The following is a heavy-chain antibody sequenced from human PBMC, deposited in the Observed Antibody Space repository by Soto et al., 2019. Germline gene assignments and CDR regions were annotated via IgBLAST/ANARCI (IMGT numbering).Heavy chain of an antibody. V-gene: IGHV3-30-3*01. CDR2: ISYDGSNQ. J-gene: IGHJ4*02. CDR3: ARYSGHGIDDPVY. D-gene: IGHD1-26*01. CDR1: GFTFSSYA. Sequence: PGGSLRLSCAASGFTFSSYAMHWVRQAPGKGLEWVAVISYDGSNQYYADSVKGRFTISRDNSKNTLYLQMNSLRAEDTAVYYCARYSGHGIDDPVYWGQGTLVTVSS.